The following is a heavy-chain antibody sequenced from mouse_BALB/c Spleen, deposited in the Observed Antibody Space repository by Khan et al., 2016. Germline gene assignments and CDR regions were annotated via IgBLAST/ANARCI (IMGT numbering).Heavy chain of an antibody. CDR1: GYSITSGYY. CDR3: SRDSVTGTFAY. Sequence: EVQLQESGPGLVKPSQSLSLTCSVTGYSITSGYYWNWIRQFPGNKLEWMGYISYDGTNYYNPSLKNRISITRDTSKNHFFLKLNSVTSEDTATYYCSRDSVTGTFAYWGQGTLVTVSA. D-gene: IGHD4-1*01. V-gene: IGHV3-6*02. CDR2: ISYDGTN. J-gene: IGHJ3*01.